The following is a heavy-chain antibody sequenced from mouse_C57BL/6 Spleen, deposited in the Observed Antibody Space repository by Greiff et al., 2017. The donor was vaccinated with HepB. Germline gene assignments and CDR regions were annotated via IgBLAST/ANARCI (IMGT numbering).Heavy chain of an antibody. V-gene: IGHV14-2*01. CDR2: IDPEDGET. CDR1: GFNIKDYY. D-gene: IGHD1-1*01. CDR3: AREMFITTVVAPTYFDY. Sequence: EVQLQQSGAELVKPGASVKLSCTASGFNIKDYYMHWVKQRTEQGLEWIGRIDPEDGETKYAPKFQGKATITADTSPNTAYLQLSSLTSEDTAVYYCAREMFITTVVAPTYFDYWGQGTTLTVSS. J-gene: IGHJ2*01.